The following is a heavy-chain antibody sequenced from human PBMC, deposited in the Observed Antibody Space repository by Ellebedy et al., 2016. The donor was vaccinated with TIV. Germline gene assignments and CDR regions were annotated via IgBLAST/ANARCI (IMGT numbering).Heavy chain of an antibody. CDR2: INHSGST. D-gene: IGHD3-10*01. J-gene: IGHJ4*02. CDR1: GGSFSGYY. V-gene: IGHV4-34*01. Sequence: GSLRLSXAVYGGSFSGYYWSWIRQPPGKGLEWIGEINHSGSTNYNPSLKSRVTISVDTSKNQFSLKLSSVTAADTAVYYCARDRMSYYGSGPIYQSAYYFDYWGQGTLVTVSS. CDR3: ARDRMSYYGSGPIYQSAYYFDY.